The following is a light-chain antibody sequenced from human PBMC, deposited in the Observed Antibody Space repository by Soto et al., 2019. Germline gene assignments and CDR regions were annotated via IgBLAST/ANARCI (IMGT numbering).Light chain of an antibody. CDR3: YSYAGGYTWV. J-gene: IGLJ3*02. Sequence: QSALTQPASVSGSPGQSITISCTGTSSDVGSYNLVSWYQQHPGKAPKLMIYEGSKRPSGVSNRFSGSKSGNTASLTISGLQAEDEADYYCYSYAGGYTWVFGGGTKLTVL. V-gene: IGLV2-23*01. CDR1: SSDVGSYNL. CDR2: EGS.